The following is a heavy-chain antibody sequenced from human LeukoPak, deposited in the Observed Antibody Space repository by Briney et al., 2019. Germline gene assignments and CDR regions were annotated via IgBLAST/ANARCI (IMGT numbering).Heavy chain of an antibody. J-gene: IGHJ4*02. CDR1: GGSISSYY. Sequence: ETLSLTCTVSGGSISSYYWSWIRQPPGKGLEWVSSIFPSGGEIHYADSVRGRFTISRDNSKSTLSLQMNSLRAEDTAIYYCATYRQVLLPFESWGQGTLVTVSS. D-gene: IGHD2-8*02. CDR2: IFPSGGEI. CDR3: ATYRQVLLPFES. V-gene: IGHV3-53*01.